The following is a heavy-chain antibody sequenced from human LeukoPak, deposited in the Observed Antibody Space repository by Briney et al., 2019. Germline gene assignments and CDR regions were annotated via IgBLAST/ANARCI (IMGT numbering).Heavy chain of an antibody. V-gene: IGHV3-33*06. Sequence: GRSLRLSCAASGFTFSTYDMHWVRQAPGKGLEWVTVIWYDGSNKYYADSVKGRFTISRDNSKNTLYLQVNSLRAEDTAVYYCAKIMRRNSGSLDYWGQGTLVTVSS. J-gene: IGHJ4*02. D-gene: IGHD3-10*01. CDR3: AKIMRRNSGSLDY. CDR1: GFTFSTYD. CDR2: IWYDGSNK.